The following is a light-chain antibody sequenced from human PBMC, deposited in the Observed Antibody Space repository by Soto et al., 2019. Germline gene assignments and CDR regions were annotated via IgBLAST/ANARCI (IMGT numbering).Light chain of an antibody. V-gene: IGKV4-1*01. CDR1: QSILYCSNNHNY. J-gene: IGKJ1*01. CDR2: WAS. CDR3: QQYYTPPWT. Sequence: DIVMTQSPDSLAVSLGERATINCRSSQSILYCSNNHNYLAWYQQKPGQPPKLLIYWASTRESGVPDRFGGSGSATDFTLTISSLQAEDVAVYYCQQYYTPPWTFGQGTKVEIK.